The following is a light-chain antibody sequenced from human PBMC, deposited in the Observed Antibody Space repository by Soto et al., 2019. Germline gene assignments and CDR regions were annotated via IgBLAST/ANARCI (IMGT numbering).Light chain of an antibody. Sequence: QSALTQSPSASGSPGQSVTISCTGTKNDIGVYDFVSWYQHHPGKAPRLIIYEVVQRPSGVPDRFSGSKSGNTASLTVSGLQAADEADYFCKSYAGSNTYVSGSGTKVTVL. CDR3: KSYAGSNTYV. J-gene: IGLJ1*01. V-gene: IGLV2-8*01. CDR2: EVV. CDR1: KNDIGVYDF.